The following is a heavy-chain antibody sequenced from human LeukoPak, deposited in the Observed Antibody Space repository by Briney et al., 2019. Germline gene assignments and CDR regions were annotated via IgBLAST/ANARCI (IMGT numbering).Heavy chain of an antibody. D-gene: IGHD2-15*01. V-gene: IGHV4-31*03. CDR2: IYYSGST. CDR1: GGSISSGGYY. CDR3: AGRYCSGGSCYSPFNWFDP. J-gene: IGHJ5*02. Sequence: SETLSLTCTVSGGSISSGGYYWSWIRQHPGKGLEWIGYIYYSGSTYYNPSLKSRVTISVYTSKNQFSLKLSSVTAAHTAVYSRAGRYCSGGSCYSPFNWFDPWGQGTLVTVSS.